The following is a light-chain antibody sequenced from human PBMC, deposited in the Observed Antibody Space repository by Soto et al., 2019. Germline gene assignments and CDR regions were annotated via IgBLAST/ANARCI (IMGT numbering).Light chain of an antibody. CDR3: QQYNNWPLGT. CDR2: GAS. CDR1: QTVGDN. Sequence: ETAMTQSPVTLSLSPGERATLSCRASQTVGDNVAWYRQKPGQPPSLLIYGASTRAPGVPARFSGSGSGTDFILTISSLQSEDLGFYYCQQYNNWPLGTFGQGTRVEI. J-gene: IGKJ1*01. V-gene: IGKV3-15*01.